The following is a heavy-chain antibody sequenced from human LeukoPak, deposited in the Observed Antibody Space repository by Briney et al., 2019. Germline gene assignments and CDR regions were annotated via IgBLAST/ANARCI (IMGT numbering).Heavy chain of an antibody. V-gene: IGHV4-59*01. CDR1: GGSLSSYY. J-gene: IGHJ6*02. CDR2: ISYSGST. CDR3: ASSPPYYYYGMDV. Sequence: PSETLSLTCTVSGGSLSSYYWSWVRQPPGKGREWFGYISYSGSTNYNPSLTSRVTISVDTSKNQFSLKLSSVTAADTAVYYCASSPPYYYYGMDVWGQGTTVTVSS.